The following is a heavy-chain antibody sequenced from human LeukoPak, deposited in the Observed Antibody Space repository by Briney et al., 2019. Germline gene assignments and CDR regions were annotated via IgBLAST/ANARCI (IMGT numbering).Heavy chain of an antibody. D-gene: IGHD4-17*01. Sequence: KPSETLSLTCTASGGSISSSSYYWGWIRQPPGKGLEWIGSIYYSGSTYYNPSLKSRVTISVDTSKNQFSLKLSSVTAADTAVYYCASLYYGDYVRPDYWGQGTLVTVSS. V-gene: IGHV4-39*01. CDR2: IYYSGST. CDR1: GGSISSSSYY. CDR3: ASLYYGDYVRPDY. J-gene: IGHJ4*02.